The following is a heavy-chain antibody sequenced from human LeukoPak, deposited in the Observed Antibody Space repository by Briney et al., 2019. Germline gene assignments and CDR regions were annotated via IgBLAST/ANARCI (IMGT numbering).Heavy chain of an antibody. CDR3: AKFRGIPTTVTQD. CDR2: SSGNGDNT. D-gene: IGHD4-17*01. CDR1: GFTFSNYA. J-gene: IGHJ4*02. Sequence: PGGSLRLSCAASGFTFSNYAMGWDRQAPGKGLEWVSTSSGNGDNTYYADSVKGRFTISRDNSRNTLYLQMSGLRADDTAVYYCAKFRGIPTTVTQDWGQGTLVTVSS. V-gene: IGHV3-23*01.